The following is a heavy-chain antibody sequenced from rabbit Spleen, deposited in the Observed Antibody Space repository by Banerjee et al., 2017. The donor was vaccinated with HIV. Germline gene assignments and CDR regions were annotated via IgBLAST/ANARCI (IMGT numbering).Heavy chain of an antibody. J-gene: IGHJ6*01. CDR2: IYSGGSGST. CDR1: GFDLSSYYY. CDR3: ARGDNGYGYETTRLAL. D-gene: IGHD6-1*01. V-gene: IGHV1S45*01. Sequence: QEQLEESGGDLVKPGASLTLTCTASGFDLSSYYYMCWVRQAPGKGLEWIACIYSGGSGSTYYASWVNGRFTISKASSTTVTLQMTSLTAADTATYFCARGDNGYGYETTRLALWGPGTLVTVS.